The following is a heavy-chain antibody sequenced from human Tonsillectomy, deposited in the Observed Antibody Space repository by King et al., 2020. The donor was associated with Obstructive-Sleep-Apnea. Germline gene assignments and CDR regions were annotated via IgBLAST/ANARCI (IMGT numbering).Heavy chain of an antibody. CDR2: ISYSRTT. CDR3: ARAPPPLRGLKWPLNY. CDR1: GDSVSSAGYH. D-gene: IGHD3-10*01. Sequence: VQLQESGPGLVKPSQTLSLSCSVSGDSVSSAGYHWPWIRQHPGKGLEWIGYISYSRTTYYNPSLKSRLAISMDTSRNQFSLKLTSATAADTAVYFCARAPPPLRGLKWPLNYWGQGTLVTVSS. J-gene: IGHJ1*01. V-gene: IGHV4-31*03.